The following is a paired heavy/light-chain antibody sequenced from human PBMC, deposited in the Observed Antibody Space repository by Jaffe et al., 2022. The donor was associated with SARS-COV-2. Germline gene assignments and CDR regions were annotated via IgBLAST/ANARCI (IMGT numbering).Heavy chain of an antibody. CDR2: ISGGGDST. V-gene: IGHV3-23*01. CDR1: GFTFSSYV. CDR3: ANSGTTGFYRYFDH. D-gene: IGHD3-9*01. J-gene: IGHJ4*02. Sequence: EVQLLESGGGLVQPGGSLRLSCAASGFTFSSYVMNWVRQAPGKGLEWVSVISGGGDSTDYADSVKGRFTISRDNSKNTLYLQMNTLRAEDTAVYYCANSGTTGFYRYFDHWGQGTLVTVSS.
Light chain of an antibody. J-gene: IGKJ1*01. CDR2: GAS. CDR1: QSVSSIY. CDR3: QQYGKSPRT. V-gene: IGKV3-20*01. Sequence: EIVLTQSPGILSLSPGERATLSCRASQSVSSIYLAWYQQKPGQAPRLLIYGASSRATGIPDRFSGGGSGTDFTLTISRLEPEDFAVYFCQQYGKSPRTFGQGTKVEIK.